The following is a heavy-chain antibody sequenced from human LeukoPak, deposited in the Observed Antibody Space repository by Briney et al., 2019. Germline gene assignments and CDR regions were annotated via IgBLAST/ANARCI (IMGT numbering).Heavy chain of an antibody. CDR2: INHRGST. V-gene: IGHV4-34*01. CDR1: GGSFSGFY. D-gene: IGHD3-22*01. J-gene: IGHJ3*02. CDR3: ARNLYYYDSSGSAGAFDI. Sequence: SETLSLTCAVYGGSFSGFYWSWIRQAPGKGLEWIGEINHRGSTNYNPSLKSRVTISVDTSKNQFSLKLTSVTAADTAIYYCARNLYYYDSSGSAGAFDIWGQGTMVTVSS.